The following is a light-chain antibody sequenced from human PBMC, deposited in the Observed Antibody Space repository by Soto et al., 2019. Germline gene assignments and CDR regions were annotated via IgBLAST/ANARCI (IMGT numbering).Light chain of an antibody. CDR2: DTS. Sequence: EIVLTQSPATLSVSPGERATLSCRASQSVSRNLAWYQQKPGQAPRLLIYDTSTGATGIPARFSGSGSGTEFTLTISSLQSEDFAVYYCQQYNNWPPLTFGGGTKVDNK. CDR1: QSVSRN. J-gene: IGKJ4*01. V-gene: IGKV3-15*01. CDR3: QQYNNWPPLT.